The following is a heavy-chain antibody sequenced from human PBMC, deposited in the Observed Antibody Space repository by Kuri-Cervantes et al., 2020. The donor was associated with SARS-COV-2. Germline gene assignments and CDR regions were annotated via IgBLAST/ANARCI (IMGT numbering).Heavy chain of an antibody. D-gene: IGHD3-10*01. J-gene: IGHJ4*02. CDR2: ISSDGTTV. CDR1: GFILGRYA. CDR3: AREGYYYGSGNDY. Sequence: GESLKISCAASGFILGRYAMHWVRRAPGRGLEWVAVISSDGTTVYYEDSVKGRFTISRDNSKSTVYLQMNSLRAEDTAVYYCAREGYYYGSGNDYWGQGTLVTVSS. V-gene: IGHV3-30*04.